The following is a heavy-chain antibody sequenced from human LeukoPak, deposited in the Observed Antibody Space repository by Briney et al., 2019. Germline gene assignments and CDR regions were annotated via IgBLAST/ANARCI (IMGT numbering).Heavy chain of an antibody. Sequence: GESLKISCKGSGYSFTNYWIAWVRQMPGKGLEWMGIIYPGDSDTKYSPSFQGQVTISADKSISTAYLQWSSLKASDTAMYYCARPTDYCGSTTCPLDVWGQGTTVTVSS. D-gene: IGHD2-2*01. CDR3: ARPTDYCGSTTCPLDV. V-gene: IGHV5-51*01. J-gene: IGHJ6*02. CDR2: IYPGDSDT. CDR1: GYSFTNYW.